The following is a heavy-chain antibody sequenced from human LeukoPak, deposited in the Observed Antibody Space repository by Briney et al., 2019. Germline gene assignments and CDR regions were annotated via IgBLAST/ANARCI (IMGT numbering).Heavy chain of an antibody. J-gene: IGHJ4*02. D-gene: IGHD3-9*01. CDR1: GGTFISYA. Sequence: SVKVSCKASGGTFISYAISWVRQAPGQGLEWMGGVIPIFGTANYAQKFQGRVTITTDESTSTAYMELSSLRSEDTAVYYCASGRNAGGYFDWLLPYDYWGQGTLVTVSS. CDR3: ASGRNAGGYFDWLLPYDY. CDR2: VIPIFGTA. V-gene: IGHV1-69*05.